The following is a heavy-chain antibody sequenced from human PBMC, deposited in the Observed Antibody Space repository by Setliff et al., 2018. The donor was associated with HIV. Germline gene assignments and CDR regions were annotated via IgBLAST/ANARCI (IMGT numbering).Heavy chain of an antibody. CDR1: GGSIGDNKYY. Sequence: SETLSLTCSVSGGSIGDNKYYWSWIRQPPGKGLEWTGSIYHTGKTYYNSALKNRLTISVDTSKNQFSLELSSVTAADTAVYYCASRVYYYDESRILREEGFVPWGQGTQVTVSS. CDR2: IYHTGKT. J-gene: IGHJ5*02. V-gene: IGHV4-39*01. CDR3: ASRVYYYDESRILREEGFVP. D-gene: IGHD3-22*01.